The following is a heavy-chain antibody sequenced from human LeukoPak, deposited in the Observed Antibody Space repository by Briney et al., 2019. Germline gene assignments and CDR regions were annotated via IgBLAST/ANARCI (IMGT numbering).Heavy chain of an antibody. V-gene: IGHV3-74*01. Sequence: PGRSLRLSCAASGFTFSSYWMHWVRQVPGKGLVWVARINPGGSSITYADPVKGRFTISSDNAKNTLYLQMDSLRAEDTGVYYRARSNQADDYWGQGTLVTVSS. CDR3: ARSNQADDY. J-gene: IGHJ4*02. CDR1: GFTFSSYW. D-gene: IGHD1-14*01. CDR2: INPGGSSI.